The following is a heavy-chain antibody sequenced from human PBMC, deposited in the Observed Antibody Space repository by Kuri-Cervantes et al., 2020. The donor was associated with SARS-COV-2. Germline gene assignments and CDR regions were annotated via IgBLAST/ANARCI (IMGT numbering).Heavy chain of an antibody. D-gene: IGHD6-6*01. V-gene: IGHV3-11*04. Sequence: GGSLRLSCAASGFTFSDYYMSWIRQAPGKGLEWVSYISSSGSTIYYADSVKGRFTISRDNAKNSLYLQMNSLRAEDTAVYYCARDFAGGDRGSSSSFSYYYGMDVWGQGTTVTVSS. CDR3: ARDFAGGDRGSSSSFSYYYGMDV. CDR2: ISSSGSTI. CDR1: GFTFSDYY. J-gene: IGHJ6*02.